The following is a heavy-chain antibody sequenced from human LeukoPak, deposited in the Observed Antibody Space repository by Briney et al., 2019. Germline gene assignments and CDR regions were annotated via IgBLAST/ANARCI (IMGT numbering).Heavy chain of an antibody. D-gene: IGHD1-7*01. Sequence: GGSLRLSCAASGFTFSSYSMNWVRQAPGKGLEWVAFIRYDGSNKYYADFVKGRFTISRDNSKNTLYLQMNSLRAEDTAVYYCAKGYNWNYGDFDYWGQGTLVTVSS. CDR1: GFTFSSYS. CDR3: AKGYNWNYGDFDY. CDR2: IRYDGSNK. V-gene: IGHV3-30*02. J-gene: IGHJ4*02.